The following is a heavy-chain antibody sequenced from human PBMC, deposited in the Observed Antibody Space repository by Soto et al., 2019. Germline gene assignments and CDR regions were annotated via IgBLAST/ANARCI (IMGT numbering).Heavy chain of an antibody. V-gene: IGHV3-21*01. D-gene: IGHD3-10*01. Sequence: SLRLSCAASGFTFSGYTMNWVRQAPGKGLEWISSISSGSSYIYYAGSVKGRFTISRDNARNSLFLEMKTLRADDTAVYYCARDILSGGAYPDSWGQGTKVTVSA. J-gene: IGHJ5*01. CDR3: ARDILSGGAYPDS. CDR2: ISSGSSYI. CDR1: GFTFSGYT.